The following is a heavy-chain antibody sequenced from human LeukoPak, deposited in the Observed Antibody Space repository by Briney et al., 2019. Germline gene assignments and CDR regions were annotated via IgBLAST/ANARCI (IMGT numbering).Heavy chain of an antibody. Sequence: SETLSLTCTVSGVSISSYYWSWIRQPPGKGLEWIGYIYYSGSTNYNPSLKSRVTISVDTSKNQFSLKLSSVTAADTAVYYCARDRRSYSSSRLNYYYMDVWGKGTTVTVSS. V-gene: IGHV4-59*12. CDR2: IYYSGST. CDR3: ARDRRSYSSSRLNYYYMDV. D-gene: IGHD6-6*01. CDR1: GVSISSYY. J-gene: IGHJ6*03.